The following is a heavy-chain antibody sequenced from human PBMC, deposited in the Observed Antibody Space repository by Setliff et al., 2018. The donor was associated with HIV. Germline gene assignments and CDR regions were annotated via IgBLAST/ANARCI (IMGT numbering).Heavy chain of an antibody. Sequence: ASVKVSCKSSGYTFTAHHIHWVRQDPGQGPEWMGWIIPKSGETSYAEKFMGRVTRTRDTSLSTAYMELSWLTSDDTAVYYCARVVDRDYDFWSAYEYWGQGTMVTVSS. CDR1: GYTFTAHH. CDR3: ARVVDRDYDFWSAYEY. CDR2: IIPKSGET. D-gene: IGHD3-3*01. J-gene: IGHJ4*02. V-gene: IGHV1-2*02.